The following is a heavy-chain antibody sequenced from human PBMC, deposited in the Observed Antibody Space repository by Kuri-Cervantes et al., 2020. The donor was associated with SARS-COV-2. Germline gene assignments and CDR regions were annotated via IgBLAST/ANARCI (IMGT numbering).Heavy chain of an antibody. D-gene: IGHD3-22*01. J-gene: IGHJ4*02. CDR2: IIPILGTA. Sequence: SVKVSCKASGGTFSSYAISWVRQAPGQGLEWMGRIIPILGTANYAQKFQGRVTITADKSTSTAYMELSSLRSEDTAVYYCAREPRYDSSGYLQYYFDYWGQGTLVTV. CDR1: GGTFSSYA. CDR3: AREPRYDSSGYLQYYFDY. V-gene: IGHV1-69*04.